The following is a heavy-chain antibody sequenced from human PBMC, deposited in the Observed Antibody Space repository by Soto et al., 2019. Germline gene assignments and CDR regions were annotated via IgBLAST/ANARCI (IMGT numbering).Heavy chain of an antibody. CDR3: ARDADASGWYHYGMEV. D-gene: IGHD6-19*01. Sequence: EVQLVESGGGLVQPGGSLRLSCAASGFTLSSYWMNWVRQAPGKGLEWGANIKQDGYEEYYVDSVRGRFFISRDNAKNSVYLQLNRLRAEDTAVYYCARDADASGWYHYGMEVWGQGTLVTVSS. J-gene: IGHJ6*02. CDR1: GFTLSSYW. V-gene: IGHV3-7*01. CDR2: IKQDGYEE.